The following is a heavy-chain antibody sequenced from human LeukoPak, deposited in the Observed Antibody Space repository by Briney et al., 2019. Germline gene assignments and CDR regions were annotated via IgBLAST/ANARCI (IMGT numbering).Heavy chain of an antibody. J-gene: IGHJ3*02. D-gene: IGHD1-1*01. V-gene: IGHV3-30*03. CDR3: TTGGADTGRFDS. CDR2: ISFDGSNQ. CDR1: GFTFSSYG. Sequence: GGSLRLSCAASGFTFSSYGMHWVRQAPGKGLEWVALISFDGSNQYYADSVKGRFTISRDNSKNTLYLQMNSLKIEDTAVYYCTTGGADTGRFDSWGQGTMVTVSS.